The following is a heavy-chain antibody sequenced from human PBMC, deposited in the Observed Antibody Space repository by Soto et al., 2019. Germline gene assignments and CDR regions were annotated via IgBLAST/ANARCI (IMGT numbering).Heavy chain of an antibody. CDR1: GFTFSSYG. CDR3: VKGSCTLNAFDI. J-gene: IGHJ3*02. CDR2: ISYDGSNK. Sequence: PGGSLTLSCAASGFTFSSYGMNWVRQAPGKGLAWVAVISYDGSNKYYADSVKGRFTISRHNSKNTLYLQMNSLRAGDRAVYDCVKGSCTLNAFDIWGQGTMGTVSS. D-gene: IGHD2-8*01. V-gene: IGHV3-30*18.